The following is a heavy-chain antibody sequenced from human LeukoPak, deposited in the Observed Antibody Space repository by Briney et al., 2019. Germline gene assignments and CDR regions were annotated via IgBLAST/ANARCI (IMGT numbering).Heavy chain of an antibody. D-gene: IGHD1-26*01. CDR2: IYSGGTT. CDR3: ARALRVGLVTYSYYFDS. J-gene: IGHJ4*02. Sequence: PGGSLRLSCAASEFTVSNNYMNWVRQAPGKGLEWVSIIYSGGTTYYVDSVKGRFTISRDTSKNTVYLQMNSLRAEDTAVYYCARALRVGLVTYSYYFDSWGQGTLVSVSS. V-gene: IGHV3-53*01. CDR1: EFTVSNNY.